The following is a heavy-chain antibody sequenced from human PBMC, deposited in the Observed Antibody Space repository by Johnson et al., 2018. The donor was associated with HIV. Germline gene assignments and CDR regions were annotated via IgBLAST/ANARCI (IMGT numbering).Heavy chain of an antibody. CDR1: GFTFDDYG. D-gene: IGHD1-26*01. J-gene: IGHJ3*02. Sequence: MQLVESGGGVVQPGRSLRLSCAASGFTFDDYGMSWVRQAPGKGLEWVSGINWNGGSTGYADSVKGRFTISRDNAKNSLYLQMNSLRAEDMAVYYCAREGVGVNAFDIWGQGTMVTVSS. CDR2: INWNGGST. CDR3: AREGVGVNAFDI. V-gene: IGHV3-20*04.